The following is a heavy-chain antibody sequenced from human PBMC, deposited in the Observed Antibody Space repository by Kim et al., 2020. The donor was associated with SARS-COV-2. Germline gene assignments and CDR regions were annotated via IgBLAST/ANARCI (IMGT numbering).Heavy chain of an antibody. CDR3: ARVVVPAAMPDYYYYGMDV. J-gene: IGHJ6*02. D-gene: IGHD2-2*01. CDR2: IYSGGST. CDR1: GFTVSSNY. Sequence: GGSLRLSCAASGFTVSSNYMSWVRQAPGKGLEWVSVIYSGGSTYYADSVKGRFTISRDNSKNTLYLQMNSLRAEDTAVYYCARVVVPAAMPDYYYYGMDVWGQGTTVTVSS. V-gene: IGHV3-66*01.